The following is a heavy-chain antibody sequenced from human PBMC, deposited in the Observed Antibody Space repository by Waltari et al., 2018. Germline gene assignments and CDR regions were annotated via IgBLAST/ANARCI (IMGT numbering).Heavy chain of an antibody. D-gene: IGHD5-12*01. V-gene: IGHV1-8*01. CDR1: GYTYTSYD. CDR3: GGGLGGYTGSDF. Sequence: QVQLVQSGAEVRKPGGSVKVSCKASGYTYTSYDINWVRQAPGQGLEWMGCMSPNSVKTAYAKKFQGRITMTRNTATATAYLDLNSLASEDTATYCGGGGLGGYTGSDFWGQGTLVTVSS. CDR2: MSPNSVKT. J-gene: IGHJ4*02.